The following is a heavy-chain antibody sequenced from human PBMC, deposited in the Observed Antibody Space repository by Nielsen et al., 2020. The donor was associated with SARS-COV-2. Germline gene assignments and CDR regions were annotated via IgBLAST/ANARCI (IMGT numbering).Heavy chain of an antibody. CDR3: ARSTTFWSGYYYYGMDV. CDR2: IIPIFGTA. J-gene: IGHJ6*02. CDR1: GYTLTELS. D-gene: IGHD3-3*01. Sequence: SVKVSCKVSGYTLTELSMHWVRQAPGQGLEWMGGIIPIFGTANYAQKFQGRVTITADESTSTAYMELSSLRSEDTAVYYCARSTTFWSGYYYYGMDVWGQGTTVTVSS. V-gene: IGHV1-69*13.